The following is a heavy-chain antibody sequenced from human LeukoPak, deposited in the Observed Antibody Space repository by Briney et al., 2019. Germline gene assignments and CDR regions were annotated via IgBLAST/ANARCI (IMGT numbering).Heavy chain of an antibody. V-gene: IGHV1-2*02. Sequence: ASVKVSCKASGYTFTGYYMHWVRQAPGQGLEWMGWINPNSGGTNYAQKLQGRVTMTTDTSTSTAYMELRSLRSDDTAVYYCARDLGGFGELIDYWGQGTLVTVSS. CDR3: ARDLGGFGELIDY. D-gene: IGHD3-10*01. CDR1: GYTFTGYY. J-gene: IGHJ4*02. CDR2: INPNSGGT.